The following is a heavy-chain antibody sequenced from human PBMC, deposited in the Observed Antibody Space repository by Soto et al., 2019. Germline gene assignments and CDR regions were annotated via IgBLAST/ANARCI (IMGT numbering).Heavy chain of an antibody. Sequence: QVQLQESGQGLVKPSETLALTCTVSGASVNSGSYYWSWIRQPPGKGLEWIGYIYYTGPTNYHPSLKSRVTISVDTSKNQSSLKLSSVAPADTAMYYCAGQVSFSFGDYWGQGTLVTVSS. CDR1: GASVNSGSYY. D-gene: IGHD5-18*01. J-gene: IGHJ4*02. V-gene: IGHV4-61*01. CDR2: IYYTGPT. CDR3: AGQVSFSFGDY.